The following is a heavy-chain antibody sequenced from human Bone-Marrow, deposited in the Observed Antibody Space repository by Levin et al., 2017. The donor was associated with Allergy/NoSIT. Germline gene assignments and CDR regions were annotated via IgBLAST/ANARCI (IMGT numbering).Heavy chain of an antibody. CDR1: GSTFSNYA. D-gene: IGHD6-25*01. Sequence: GESLKISCGVSGSTFSNYAMSWVRQAPEKGLEWVSTLSGSGGTTYYADSVKGRFTISRDNSKNTLYLQMNSLRAEDTALYYSARQSRSRYSGGWDWYFDLWGRGTLVTVSS. CDR2: LSGSGGTT. V-gene: IGHV3-23*01. CDR3: ARQSRSRYSGGWDWYFDL. J-gene: IGHJ2*01.